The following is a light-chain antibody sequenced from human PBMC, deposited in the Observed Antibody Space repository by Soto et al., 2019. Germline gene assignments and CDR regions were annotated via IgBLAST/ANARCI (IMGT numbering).Light chain of an antibody. J-gene: IGLJ1*01. CDR3: QSYDISLHNYV. V-gene: IGLV1-40*01. CDR1: TSNIGAPYD. CDR2: GDN. Sequence: VLTQPPSVSWAPGQRVSISCTGSTSNIGAPYDVHWYQHLPGTAPKLLIYGDNNRPSGVPDRFSGSKSGTSASLAITRLQAEDEADYYCQSYDISLHNYVFGTGTKVTVL.